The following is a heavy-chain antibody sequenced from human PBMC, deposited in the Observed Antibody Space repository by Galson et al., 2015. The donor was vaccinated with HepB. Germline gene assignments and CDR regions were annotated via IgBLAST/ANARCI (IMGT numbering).Heavy chain of an antibody. CDR1: GFTFSSYG. CDR2: TWYDGSNK. D-gene: IGHD6-19*01. J-gene: IGHJ4*02. CDR3: ARDAVDFTGTSSSSGWYYFDY. V-gene: IGHV3-33*01. Sequence: SLRLSCAASGFTFSSYGMHWVRQAPGKGLEWVAVTWYDGSNKYYADSVKGRFTISRDNSKNTLYLQMNSLRAEDTAVYYCARDAVDFTGTSSSSGWYYFDYWGQGTLVTVSS.